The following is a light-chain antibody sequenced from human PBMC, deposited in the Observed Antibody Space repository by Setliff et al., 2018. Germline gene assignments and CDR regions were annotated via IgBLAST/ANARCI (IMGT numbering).Light chain of an antibody. J-gene: IGLJ2*01. CDR3: QSYDSSLSGLV. V-gene: IGLV2-11*01. CDR1: SSDVGGYNY. Sequence: QSVLTQPRSVSGSPGQSVTISCTGTSSDVGGYNYVSWYQQHPGKAPKLMIYDVSKRPSGVPDRFSGSKSGNTASLTISRLQAEDEADYYCQSYDSSLSGLVFGGGTKVTVL. CDR2: DVS.